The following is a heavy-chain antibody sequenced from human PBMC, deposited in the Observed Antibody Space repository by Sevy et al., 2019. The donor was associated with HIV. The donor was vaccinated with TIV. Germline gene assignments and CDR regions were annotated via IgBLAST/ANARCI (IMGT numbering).Heavy chain of an antibody. CDR1: GYTFTDYY. D-gene: IGHD3-22*01. CDR2: INPNTGAT. Sequence: ASVKISCKASGYTFTDYYLHWLRQAPGQGLEWMGWINPNTGATNYAQKFKGRVTMTRDTSMSTAFMELTRLRSDDTAVYYCAKLLIVVDDGFDVWGQGKMVTGSS. V-gene: IGHV1-2*02. J-gene: IGHJ3*01. CDR3: AKLLIVVDDGFDV.